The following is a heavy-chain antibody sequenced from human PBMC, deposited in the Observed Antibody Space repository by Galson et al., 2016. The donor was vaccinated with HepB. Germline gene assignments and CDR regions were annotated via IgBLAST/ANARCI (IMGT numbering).Heavy chain of an antibody. V-gene: IGHV1-2*02. D-gene: IGHD3-10*01. CDR3: ARPTASGTYYNPFDY. CDR2: INPISGGR. Sequence: SVKVSCKASGFTFTDYHIHWVRQAPGQGLEWMGWINPISGGRTYAQKFQGRITLTSDTSTTTAYMDLSSLRSDDTAVYYCARPTASGTYYNPFDYWGQGTLVTVSS. J-gene: IGHJ4*02. CDR1: GFTFTDYH.